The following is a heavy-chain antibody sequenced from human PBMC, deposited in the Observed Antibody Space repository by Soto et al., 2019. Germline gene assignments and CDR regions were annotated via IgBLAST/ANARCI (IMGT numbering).Heavy chain of an antibody. CDR3: TRDHDDSSGYYYVRPDY. CDR1: GFTFGDYA. V-gene: IGHV3-49*03. D-gene: IGHD3-22*01. J-gene: IGHJ4*02. CDR2: IRSKAYGVTT. Sequence: PGGSLRLSCTASGFTFGDYAMSWFRQAPGKGLEWVGFIRSKAYGVTTEYAASVKGRFTISRDDSKSIAYLQMNSLKTEDTAVYHCTRDHDDSSGYYYVRPDYWGQGTLVTVSS.